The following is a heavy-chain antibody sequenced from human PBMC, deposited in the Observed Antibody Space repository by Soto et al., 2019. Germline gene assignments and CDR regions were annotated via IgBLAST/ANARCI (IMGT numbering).Heavy chain of an antibody. CDR3: ARAGGYDFWSGYYLDY. D-gene: IGHD3-3*01. CDR2: ISYSRST. Sequence: QVQLQESGPGLVKPSQTLSLTCTVSGGSISSGGYYWSWIRQHPGTGLEWIGYISYSRSTCYNPSLKRRVTISVDKSKNQCSRKLSPVTAADTAVYYCARAGGYDFWSGYYLDYWVQGTLVTVSS. J-gene: IGHJ4*02. CDR1: GGSISSGGYY. V-gene: IGHV4-31*03.